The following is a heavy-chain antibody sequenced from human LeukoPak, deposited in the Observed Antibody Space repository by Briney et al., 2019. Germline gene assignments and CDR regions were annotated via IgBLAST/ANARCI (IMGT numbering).Heavy chain of an antibody. CDR1: GFTFNSYG. V-gene: IGHV3-30*18. CDR3: AKIRGGDYVDYYYGMDV. D-gene: IGHD4-17*01. CDR2: ISYDGSNK. J-gene: IGHJ6*02. Sequence: GGSLRLSCAASGFTFNSYGMHWVRQAPGKGLEWVAVISYDGSNKYYADSVKGRFTISRDNSKNTLYLQMNSLRAEDTAVYYCAKIRGGDYVDYYYGMDVWGQGTTVTVSS.